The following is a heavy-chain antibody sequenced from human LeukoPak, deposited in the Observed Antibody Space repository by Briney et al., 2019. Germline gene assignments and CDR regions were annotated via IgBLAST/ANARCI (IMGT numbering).Heavy chain of an antibody. CDR1: GFTFSDYW. J-gene: IGHJ4*02. CDR2: INSDGSST. V-gene: IGHV3-74*01. Sequence: PGGSLRLSCAASGFTFSDYWMRWVRQAPGKGLVWVSRINSDGSSTSYADSVKGRFSISRDNAKNTLYLQMNSLRAEDTAVYYCARAGPRTVVTPALGYWGQGTRVTVSS. D-gene: IGHD4-23*01. CDR3: ARAGPRTVVTPALGY.